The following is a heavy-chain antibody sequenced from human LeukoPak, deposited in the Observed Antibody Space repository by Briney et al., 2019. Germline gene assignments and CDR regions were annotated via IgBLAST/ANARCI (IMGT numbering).Heavy chain of an antibody. CDR3: ARTSGYFDY. J-gene: IGHJ4*02. CDR2: TYYRSKWFN. D-gene: IGHD6-19*01. CDR1: GDSVSSKSAA. Sequence: SQTLSVTCVISGDSVSSKSAAWNGIRQSPSRGLEWLGRTYYRSKWFNDYAVSVKGRITINPDTSKNQFSLQLNSVTPEDTAVYFCARTSGYFDYWGQGTLVTVSS. V-gene: IGHV6-1*01.